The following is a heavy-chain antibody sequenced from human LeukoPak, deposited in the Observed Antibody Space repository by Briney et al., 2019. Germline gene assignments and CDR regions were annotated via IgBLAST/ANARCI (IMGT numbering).Heavy chain of an antibody. Sequence: SETLSLTCTVSGDFITAYYWSWIRQPPGKGLEWIGYVYYSGSTEYNPSLRSRVTISLEMSKHQFSLNLTSVTAADTAVYYYASNTGTVFDYWGQGALVTVSS. CDR2: VYYSGST. J-gene: IGHJ4*02. V-gene: IGHV4-59*01. CDR3: ASNTGTVFDY. D-gene: IGHD7-27*01. CDR1: GDFITAYY.